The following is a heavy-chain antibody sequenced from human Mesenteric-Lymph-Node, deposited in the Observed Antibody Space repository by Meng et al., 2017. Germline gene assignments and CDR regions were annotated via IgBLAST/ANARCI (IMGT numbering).Heavy chain of an antibody. J-gene: IGHJ4*02. Sequence: ASVKVSCKASGYTFTSYDINWVRQATGQGLEWMGWMNPNSGNTGYAQKFQGRVTITRNTSISTAYMELSSLRSEDTAVYYCARDNIVVVPAAIPFDYWGQGTLVTVSS. D-gene: IGHD2-2*01. V-gene: IGHV1-8*03. CDR1: GYTFTSYD. CDR3: ARDNIVVVPAAIPFDY. CDR2: MNPNSGNT.